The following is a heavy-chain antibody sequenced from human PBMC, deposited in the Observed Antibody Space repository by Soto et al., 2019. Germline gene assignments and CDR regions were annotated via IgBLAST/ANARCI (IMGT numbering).Heavy chain of an antibody. D-gene: IGHD3-10*01. Sequence: EVQLVESGGGLVQPGGSLRLSCVASGFTFSSCRMNWVRQVPGKGLEWVANIKEDGSEIHYVDSVKGRFTISRDNAKNSLYLQMSSLRVEDTAVYHCVRSSGWTGDYWGQGILVTVSS. V-gene: IGHV3-7*04. CDR3: VRSSGWTGDY. CDR2: IKEDGSEI. J-gene: IGHJ4*02. CDR1: GFTFSSCR.